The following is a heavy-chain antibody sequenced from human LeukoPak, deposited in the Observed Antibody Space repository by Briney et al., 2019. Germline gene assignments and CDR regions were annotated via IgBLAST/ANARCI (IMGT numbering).Heavy chain of an antibody. V-gene: IGHV3-74*01. Sequence: PGGSLRLSCAASGFTFSSYWMHWVRQAPGKGLVWVSRINTDGSSTSYADSVKGRFTISRDNAKNTLYLQMNSLRAEDTAVYYCARVGIAAARSAFDIWGQGTMVTVSS. CDR1: GFTFSSYW. D-gene: IGHD6-13*01. CDR3: ARVGIAAARSAFDI. J-gene: IGHJ3*02. CDR2: INTDGSST.